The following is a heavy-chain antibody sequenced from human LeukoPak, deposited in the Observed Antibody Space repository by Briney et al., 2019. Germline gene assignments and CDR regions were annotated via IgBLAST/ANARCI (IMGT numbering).Heavy chain of an antibody. CDR1: GFTFSSYE. J-gene: IGHJ6*04. Sequence: PGGSLRLSCAASGFTFSSYEMNCGRQAPGKGLEWGSYISSIGSTIYYADSVKGRFTTSRDNAKNSLYLQMNSLRAEDTAVYYCAELGITMIGGVWGKGTTVTISS. D-gene: IGHD3-10*02. CDR3: AELGITMIGGV. CDR2: ISSIGSTI. V-gene: IGHV3-48*03.